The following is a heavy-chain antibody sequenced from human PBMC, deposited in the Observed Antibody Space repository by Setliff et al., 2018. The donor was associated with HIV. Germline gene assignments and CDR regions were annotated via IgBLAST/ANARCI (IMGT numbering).Heavy chain of an antibody. CDR1: VGSFSGHY. J-gene: IGHJ3*02. CDR3: ARHFSIFGVTIISNEAFDI. D-gene: IGHD3-3*01. Sequence: PSETLSLTCAVYVGSFSGHYWIWIRQPPGKGLEWIGETNPSGSTKYNPSLKSRVTISVDRSKNQFSLKLTSVTAADTALYYCARHFSIFGVTIISNEAFDIWGRGTMVTVSS. V-gene: IGHV4-34*01. CDR2: TNPSGST.